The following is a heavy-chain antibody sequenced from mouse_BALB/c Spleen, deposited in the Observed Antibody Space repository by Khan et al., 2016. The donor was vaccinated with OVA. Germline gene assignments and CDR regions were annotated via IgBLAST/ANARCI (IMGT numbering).Heavy chain of an antibody. CDR3: ARARYENSMDY. CDR1: GFTFSSFG. J-gene: IGHJ4*01. V-gene: IGHV5-17*02. CDR2: ISGGSSNI. D-gene: IGHD2-14*01. Sequence: EVELVESGGGLVQPGGSRKLSCAASGFTFSSFGMHWVRQAPEKGLEWVAYISGGSSNIYYADTVKGRFTISRDNPKNTLLLQMTSLRSEDTAMYYYARARYENSMDYWDQGTSVTVSS.